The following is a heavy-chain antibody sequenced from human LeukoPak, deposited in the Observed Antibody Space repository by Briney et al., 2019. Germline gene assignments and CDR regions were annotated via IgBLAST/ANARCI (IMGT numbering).Heavy chain of an antibody. CDR3: AKEGVGTAMVTGWFDP. CDR2: IKQDGSEK. V-gene: IGHV3-7*03. J-gene: IGHJ5*02. CDR1: GFTFSSYW. D-gene: IGHD5-18*01. Sequence: GGSLRLSCAASGFTFSSYWMSWVRQAPGKGLEWVANIKQDGSEKYYVDSVKGRFTISRDNSKNTLYLQMNSLRAEDTAVYYCAKEGVGTAMVTGWFDPWGQGTLVTVSS.